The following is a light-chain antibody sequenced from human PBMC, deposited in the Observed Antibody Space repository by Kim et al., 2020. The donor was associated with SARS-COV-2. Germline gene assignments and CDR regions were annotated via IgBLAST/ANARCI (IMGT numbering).Light chain of an antibody. CDR2: EVS. CDR1: SNDIGGHNY. V-gene: IGLV2-8*01. J-gene: IGLJ3*02. CDR3: SSYAGSNNWV. Sequence: QSALTQPPSASGSPGQSVAISCTGTSNDIGGHNYVSWYQQHPGKAPKLMIYEVSKRPSGVPDRFSGSKSGNTAYLIVSGLQAEDETFYYCSSYAGSNNWVFDGGTQLTVL.